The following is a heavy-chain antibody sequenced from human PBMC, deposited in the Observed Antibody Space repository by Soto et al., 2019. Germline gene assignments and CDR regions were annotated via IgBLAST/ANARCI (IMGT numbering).Heavy chain of an antibody. CDR2: MGYNGFT. Sequence: QVQLQESGPGLVKPSETLSLTCTISGGPMNNYYCSWFRQPRGQGLEWIGYMGYNGFTRYNPYLRSRVAISLDTANNQFSLNLSSVTAADTALYYCARQGFGELHGLVDVWGQGITVTVSS. CDR1: GGPMNNYY. V-gene: IGHV4-59*08. D-gene: IGHD3-10*01. J-gene: IGHJ6*02. CDR3: ARQGFGELHGLVDV.